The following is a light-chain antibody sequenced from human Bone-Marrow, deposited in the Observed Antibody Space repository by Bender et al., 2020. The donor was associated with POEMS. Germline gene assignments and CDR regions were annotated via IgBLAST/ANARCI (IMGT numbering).Light chain of an antibody. V-gene: IGLV2-14*03. CDR1: SSDVGASDY. CDR3: SSYTSRRTAV. J-gene: IGLJ7*01. Sequence: QSALTQPASVSGSPGQSITISCTGTSSDVGASDYVSWYQQHPGKAPKLMIYDVKNRPSGVSYRFSGSKSGNTASLTISGLQAEDEAEYYCSSYTSRRTAVFGGGTQLTVL. CDR2: DVK.